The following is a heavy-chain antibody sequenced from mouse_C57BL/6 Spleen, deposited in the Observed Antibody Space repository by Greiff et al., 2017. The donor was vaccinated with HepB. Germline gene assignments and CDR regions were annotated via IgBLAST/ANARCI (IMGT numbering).Heavy chain of an antibody. V-gene: IGHV1-76*01. CDR1: GYTFTDYY. CDR2: IYPGSGNT. Sequence: VQLQQSGAELVRPGASVKLSCKASGYTFTDYYINWVKQRPGQGLEWIARIYPGSGNTYYNEKLKGKATLTAEKSSSTAYMQLSSLTSEDSAVYFCARAPTIVTYYYAMDYWGQGTSVTVSS. D-gene: IGHD2-5*01. CDR3: ARAPTIVTYYYAMDY. J-gene: IGHJ4*01.